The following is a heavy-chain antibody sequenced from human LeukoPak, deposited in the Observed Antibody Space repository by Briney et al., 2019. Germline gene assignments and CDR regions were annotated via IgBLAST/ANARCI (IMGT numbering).Heavy chain of an antibody. J-gene: IGHJ4*02. CDR3: ARGISAADC. V-gene: IGHV3-33*01. D-gene: IGHD6-13*01. Sequence: GTSLRLSCAASGFTFSSYGMHWVRQAPGKGLEWVALIWYDGNKRYYADSVKGRFTISRDNSNNTLYLQMNSLRAEDTAVYYCARGISAADCWGQGTLVTVSS. CDR1: GFTFSSYG. CDR2: IWYDGNKR.